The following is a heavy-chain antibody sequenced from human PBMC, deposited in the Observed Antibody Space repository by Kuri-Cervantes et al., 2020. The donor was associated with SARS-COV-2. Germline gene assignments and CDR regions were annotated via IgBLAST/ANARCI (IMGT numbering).Heavy chain of an antibody. CDR2: INHSGST. J-gene: IGHJ5*02. CDR3: ARALRCTNGVCYRSWFDP. Sequence: SETLSLTCAVYGGSFSGYYWSWIHQPPGKGLEWIGEINHSGSTNYNPSLKSRVTISVDTSKNQFSLKLSSVTAADTAVYYRARALRCTNGVCYRSWFDPWGQGTLVTVSS. D-gene: IGHD2-8*01. V-gene: IGHV4-34*01. CDR1: GGSFSGYY.